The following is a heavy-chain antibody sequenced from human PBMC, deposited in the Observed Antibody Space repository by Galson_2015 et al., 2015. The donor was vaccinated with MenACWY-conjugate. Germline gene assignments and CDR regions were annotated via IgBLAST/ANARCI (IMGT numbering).Heavy chain of an antibody. J-gene: IGHJ4*02. V-gene: IGHV1-3*01. D-gene: IGHD3-3*01. CDR1: EDTFTNYA. CDR2: IIAGNGNT. CDR3: ARNSYASNGYYNY. Sequence: SVKVSCKASEDTFTNYAIHWVRQAPGQGLEWMGWIIAGNGNTKFSQNFQGRLTITRDTSANTIYMDLSSLRSEDTAVYYCARNSYASNGYYNYWGQGTLVTVSS.